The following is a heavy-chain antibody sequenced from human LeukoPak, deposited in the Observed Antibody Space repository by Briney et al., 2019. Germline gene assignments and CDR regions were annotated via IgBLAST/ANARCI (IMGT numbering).Heavy chain of an antibody. V-gene: IGHV1-69*04. Sequence: SVKVSCKASGGTFSSYAISWVRQAPGQGLEWMGRIIPVLGIANYAQKFQGRVTITADKSTSTAYMELSSLRSEDTAVYYCAPFDTAMVTGMDVWGQGTTVTVSS. J-gene: IGHJ6*02. CDR3: APFDTAMVTGMDV. CDR1: GGTFSSYA. D-gene: IGHD5-18*01. CDR2: IIPVLGIA.